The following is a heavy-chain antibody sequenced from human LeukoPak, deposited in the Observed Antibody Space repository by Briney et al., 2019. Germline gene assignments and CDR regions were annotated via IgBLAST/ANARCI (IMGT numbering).Heavy chain of an antibody. CDR3: ASAGRQLGPFDY. J-gene: IGHJ4*02. V-gene: IGHV4-39*07. CDR1: GGSISSSSYY. D-gene: IGHD6-6*01. CDR2: IYYSGST. Sequence: PSETLSLTCTVSGGSISSSSYYWGWIRQPPGKGLEWIGSIYYSGSTNYNPSLKSRVTISVDTSKNQFSLKLSSVTAADTAVYYCASAGRQLGPFDYWGQGTLVTVSS.